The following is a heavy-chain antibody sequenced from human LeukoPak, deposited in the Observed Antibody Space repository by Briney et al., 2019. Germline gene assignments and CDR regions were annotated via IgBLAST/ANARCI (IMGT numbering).Heavy chain of an antibody. V-gene: IGHV4-59*01. CDR3: ARDRRYYDTSGTVYYDAMDV. D-gene: IGHD3-22*01. CDR1: GGSISSYY. J-gene: IGHJ6*02. CDR2: IYYSGST. Sequence: SETLSLTCTVSGGSISSYYWSWIRQPPGKGLEWIGYIYYSGSTNYNPSLKSRVTISVDTSKNHFSLKLSSVTAADTAVYYCARDRRYYDTSGTVYYDAMDVWGQGTTVTVSS.